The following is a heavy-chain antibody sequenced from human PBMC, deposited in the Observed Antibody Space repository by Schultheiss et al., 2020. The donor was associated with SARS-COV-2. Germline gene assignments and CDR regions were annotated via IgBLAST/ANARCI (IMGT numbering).Heavy chain of an antibody. Sequence: SQTLSLTCAVYGGSFSGYYWSWIRQPPGKGLEWIGYIYYSGSTNYNPSLKSRVTISVDTSKNQFSLKLSSVTAADTAVYYCARQKSERYYDFWSGSPDAFDIWGQGTMVTVSS. CDR2: IYYSGST. CDR1: GGSFSGYY. V-gene: IGHV4-59*08. J-gene: IGHJ3*02. D-gene: IGHD3-3*01. CDR3: ARQKSERYYDFWSGSPDAFDI.